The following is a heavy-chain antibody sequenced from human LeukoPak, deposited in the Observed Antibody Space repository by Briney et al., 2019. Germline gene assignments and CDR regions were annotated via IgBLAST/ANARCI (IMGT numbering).Heavy chain of an antibody. J-gene: IGHJ4*02. V-gene: IGHV3-11*01. CDR3: ARDRLHYYDSSGYYLY. CDR1: GFTFSDYY. Sequence: PGGSLRLSYAASGFTFSDYYMSWIRQAPGKGLEWVSYISSSGSTIYYADSVKGRFTISRDNAKNSLYLQMNSLRAEDTAVYYCARDRLHYYDSSGYYLYWGQGTLVTVSS. D-gene: IGHD3-22*01. CDR2: ISSSGSTI.